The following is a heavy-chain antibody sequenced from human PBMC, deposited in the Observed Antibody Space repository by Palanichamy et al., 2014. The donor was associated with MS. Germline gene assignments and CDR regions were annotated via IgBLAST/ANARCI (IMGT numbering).Heavy chain of an antibody. D-gene: IGHD6-13*01. V-gene: IGHV4-34*01. Sequence: QVQLQQWGAGLLKPSETLSLSLRCLWWVLQWLLLELDPPAPRKGLEWIGEINHSGTTNYNPSLKSRVTISVDPSKNQFSLNVSSVTAADTAIYYCARDSAATAFWGQGTLVTVSS. J-gene: IGHJ4*02. CDR2: INHSGTT. CDR1: WVLQWLL. CDR3: ARDSAATAF.